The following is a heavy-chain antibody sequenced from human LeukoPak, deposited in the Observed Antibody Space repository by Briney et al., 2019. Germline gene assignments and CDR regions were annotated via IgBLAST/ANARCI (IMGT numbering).Heavy chain of an antibody. CDR2: IYSGGST. J-gene: IGHJ4*02. V-gene: IGHV3-53*01. CDR3: ATSGRDGYNLDY. D-gene: IGHD5-24*01. Sequence: PGGSLRLSCAASGFTVSSNYMSWVRQAQGKGMEWVSVIYSGGSTYYADSVKGRFTISRDNSKNTLYLQMNSLRAEDTAVYYCATSGRDGYNLDYWGQGTLVTVSS. CDR1: GFTVSSNY.